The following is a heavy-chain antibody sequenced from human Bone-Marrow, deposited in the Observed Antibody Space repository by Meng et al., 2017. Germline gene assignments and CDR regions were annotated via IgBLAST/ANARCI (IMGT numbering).Heavy chain of an antibody. CDR2: IWYDGSNK. J-gene: IGHJ6*02. CDR1: GFTFDSYA. Sequence: GESLKISCAASGFTFDSYAMSWVRQAPGKGLEWVAVIWYDGSNKYYADSVKGRFTISRDNSKNTLYLQMNSLRAEDTAVYYCARELAAAGILGVYYYYGMDVWGQGTTVTVSS. CDR3: ARELAAAGILGVYYYYGMDV. V-gene: IGHV3-33*08. D-gene: IGHD6-13*01.